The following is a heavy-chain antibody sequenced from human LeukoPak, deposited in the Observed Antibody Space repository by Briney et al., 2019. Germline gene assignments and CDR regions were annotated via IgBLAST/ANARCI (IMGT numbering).Heavy chain of an antibody. J-gene: IGHJ6*03. V-gene: IGHV1-2*02. D-gene: IGHD1-1*01. CDR2: INPNSGGT. Sequence: ASVKVSCKASGYTFTGYYMHWVRQAPGQGLEWMGWINPNSGGTDYAQKFQGRVTMTRDTSISTAYMELSRLRSDDTAVYYCARVKLEPYYYYYYMDVWGKGTTVTVSS. CDR1: GYTFTGYY. CDR3: ARVKLEPYYYYYYMDV.